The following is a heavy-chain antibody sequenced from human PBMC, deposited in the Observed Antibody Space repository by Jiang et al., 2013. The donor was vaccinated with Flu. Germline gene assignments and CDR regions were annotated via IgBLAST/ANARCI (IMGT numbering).Heavy chain of an antibody. V-gene: IGHV4-34*01. Sequence: LLKPSETLSLTCAVYGGSFSGYYWSWIRQPPGKGLEWIGEINHSGSTNYNPSLKSRVTISVDTSKNQFSLKLSSVTAADTAVYYCARGLRAMVTFDYWGQGTLVTVSS. CDR1: GGSFSGYY. CDR3: ARGLRAMVTFDY. D-gene: IGHD5-18*01. J-gene: IGHJ4*02. CDR2: INHSGST.